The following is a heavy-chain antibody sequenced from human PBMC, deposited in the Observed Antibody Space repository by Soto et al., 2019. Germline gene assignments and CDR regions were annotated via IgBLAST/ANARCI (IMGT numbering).Heavy chain of an antibody. CDR2: IIPMFGTA. CDR1: GGTFSTYG. J-gene: IGHJ4*02. CDR3: ASGIQLWLRRINNGYSG. Sequence: QVQLVQSGAEGKKPESSVKVSCQAPGGTFSTYGISLVRQAPGQGLEWMGGIIPMFGTANYAQRFQDRVTITADESTNTVYMELSSLRSEDTAVYFCASGIQLWLRRINNGYSGWGQGTLVTVSS. D-gene: IGHD5-18*01. V-gene: IGHV1-69*12.